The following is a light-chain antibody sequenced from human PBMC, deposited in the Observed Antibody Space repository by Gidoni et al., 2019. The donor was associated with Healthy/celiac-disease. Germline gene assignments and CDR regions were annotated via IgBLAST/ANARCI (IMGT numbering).Light chain of an antibody. V-gene: IGLV2-14*03. CDR3: SSYTSSSTLYV. CDR1: SSDVGGYNY. CDR2: DVS. Sequence: QSALTQPASVSGSPGQSITISCTGTSSDVGGYNYVSWYQQHPGKAPKLMIYDVSNQPSGVSNRFSGSKSGNTASLTISGLQDEDEADYYCSSYTSSSTLYVFGTGTKVTVL. J-gene: IGLJ1*01.